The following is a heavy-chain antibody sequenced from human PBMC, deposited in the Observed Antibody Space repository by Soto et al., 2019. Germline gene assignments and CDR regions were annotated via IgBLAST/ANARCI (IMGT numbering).Heavy chain of an antibody. Sequence: ASVEFSCRASVYTLTGYYMHWLRQAPRQGLEWMGSINPNSGGTNYSQKFQGRVTMTRDTSISTAYMELSRLTSDATAVYYCARLSAYCAGGDCYSEDYWRQGTLVTVSS. J-gene: IGHJ4*02. V-gene: IGHV1-2*02. CDR3: ARLSAYCAGGDCYSEDY. CDR2: INPNSGGT. D-gene: IGHD2-21*02. CDR1: VYTLTGYY.